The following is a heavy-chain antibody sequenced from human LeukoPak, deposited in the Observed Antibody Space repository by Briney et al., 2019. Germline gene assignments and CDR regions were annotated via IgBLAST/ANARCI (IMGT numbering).Heavy chain of an antibody. V-gene: IGHV3-30*02. Sequence: GGSLRLSCAASGFAFSTYGMHWVRQAPGKGLEWVAFIRYDEITKYYADSVKGRFTISRDNSKNTMYLQMNGLRPEDTAVYYCAGIAVAGLHWGQGTLVTVSS. J-gene: IGHJ4*02. CDR2: IRYDEITK. CDR3: AGIAVAGLH. CDR1: GFAFSTYG. D-gene: IGHD6-19*01.